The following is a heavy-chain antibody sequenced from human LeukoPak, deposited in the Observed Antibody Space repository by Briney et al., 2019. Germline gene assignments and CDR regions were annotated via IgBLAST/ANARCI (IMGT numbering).Heavy chain of an antibody. D-gene: IGHD3-16*02. Sequence: GGSLRLSCEASGFTFSSYIMTWVRQAPGKGLEWVSTIKGSAAATFYADSVKGRFTISRDNSKNPLYLQMNSLRADDTALYFFAKDHENNCYPTSDYGGQGTLVTVSS. CDR3: AKDHENNCYPTSDY. CDR2: IKGSAAAT. CDR1: GFTFSSYI. J-gene: IGHJ4*02. V-gene: IGHV3-23*01.